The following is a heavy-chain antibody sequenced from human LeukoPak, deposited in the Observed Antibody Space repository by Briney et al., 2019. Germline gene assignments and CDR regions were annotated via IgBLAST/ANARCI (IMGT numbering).Heavy chain of an antibody. CDR1: GFTFSSYS. CDR2: ISSSSSYI. Sequence: PGGSLRLSCAASGFTFSSYSMNWVRQAPGKGLEWVSSISSSSSYIYYADSVKGRFTISRDNAKNSLYLQMNSLRAEDTAVYYCARDSGYYDSSGYLDDYWGQGTLVTVSS. CDR3: ARDSGYYDSSGYLDDY. J-gene: IGHJ4*02. V-gene: IGHV3-21*01. D-gene: IGHD3-22*01.